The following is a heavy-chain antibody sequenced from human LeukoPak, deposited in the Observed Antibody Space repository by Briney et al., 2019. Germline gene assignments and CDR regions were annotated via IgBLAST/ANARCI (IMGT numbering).Heavy chain of an antibody. D-gene: IGHD6-13*01. Sequence: GGSLRLSCAASGFTFSNYAMHWVRQAPGKGLEWVAVVSYDGDNEYYADSVKGRFTISRDNSKNTLYLQMNSLGPDDTALYYCARDRDIAAAGVGNTFDIWGQGQWSPSLQ. CDR3: ARDRDIAAAGVGNTFDI. CDR2: VSYDGDNE. V-gene: IGHV3-30-3*01. J-gene: IGHJ3*02. CDR1: GFTFSNYA.